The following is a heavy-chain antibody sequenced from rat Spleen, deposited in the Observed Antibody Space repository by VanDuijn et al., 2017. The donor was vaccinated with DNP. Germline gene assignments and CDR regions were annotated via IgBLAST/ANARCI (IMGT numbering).Heavy chain of an antibody. J-gene: IGHJ2*01. V-gene: IGHV2-30*01. Sequence: QVQLKELGPGLVQPSQTLSLTCTVSGFSLTRYGVSWVRQFPGKGLEWMGGMWTGGATDYNSVLKSRLSISRDTSKSQVFLKMNSLQTEDIATYYCARDQGYGYFDFWGQGVMVTVSS. CDR2: MWTGGAT. D-gene: IGHD4-3*01. CDR1: GFSLTRYG. CDR3: ARDQGYGYFDF.